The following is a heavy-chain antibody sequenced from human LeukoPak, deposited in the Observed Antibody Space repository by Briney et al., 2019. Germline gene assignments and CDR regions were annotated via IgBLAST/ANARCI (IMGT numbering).Heavy chain of an antibody. V-gene: IGHV4-61*02. J-gene: IGHJ4*02. Sequence: PSETLSLTCTVSGGSISSGSYYWSWIRHPAGKGLEWIGRIYTSGSTNYNPSLKSRVTISVDTSKNQFSLKLSSVTAADTAVYYCARALKTWELLWFDYWGQGTLVTVSS. CDR3: ARALKTWELLWFDY. CDR1: GGSISSGSYY. CDR2: IYTSGST. D-gene: IGHD1-26*01.